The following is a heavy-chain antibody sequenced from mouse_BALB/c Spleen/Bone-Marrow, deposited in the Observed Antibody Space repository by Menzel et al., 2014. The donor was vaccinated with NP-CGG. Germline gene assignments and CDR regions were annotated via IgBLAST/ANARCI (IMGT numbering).Heavy chain of an antibody. Sequence: QVQLQQSGAEVARPGASVKMSCKASGYTFTYYTMQWVKQRTGQGLEWIGYINPSSGSANYNQNFKDKATLTADKSSSTAYMQLTSLTSEDSAVYYCARGGTRYCFDYWGQGTTLTVSS. V-gene: IGHV1-4*01. CDR3: ARGGTRYCFDY. CDR1: GYTFTYYT. D-gene: IGHD3-3*01. CDR2: INPSSGSA. J-gene: IGHJ2*01.